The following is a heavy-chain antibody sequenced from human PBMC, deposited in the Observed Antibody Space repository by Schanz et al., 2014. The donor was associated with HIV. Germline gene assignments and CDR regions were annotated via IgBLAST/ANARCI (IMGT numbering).Heavy chain of an antibody. CDR3: AREYYSRNWNWFDP. V-gene: IGHV3-33*08. CDR1: GFTFSSYG. Sequence: QEQLVESGGGVVQPGRSLRLSCAASGFTFSSYGMHWVRQAPGKGLEWVAVIWYDGTNIDYADSVKGRFTVSRDNSKNMLYLQMNSLRAEDTAVYYCAREYYSRNWNWFDPWGQGTLVTVSS. J-gene: IGHJ5*02. D-gene: IGHD6-13*01. CDR2: IWYDGTNI.